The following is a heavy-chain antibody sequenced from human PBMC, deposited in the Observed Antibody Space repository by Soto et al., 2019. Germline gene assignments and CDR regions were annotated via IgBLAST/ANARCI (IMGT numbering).Heavy chain of an antibody. CDR2: IIPIFGTA. CDR3: ARDFKQGVVSGGSGTQVDY. CDR1: GGTVGSYA. Sequence: VASVKVSCKASGGTVGSYAISWVRQAPGQGLEWMGGIIPIFGTANYAQKFQGRVTITADESTSTAYMELSSLRSEDTAVYYCARDFKQGVVSGGSGTQVDYRGQGTLVTVSS. J-gene: IGHJ4*02. D-gene: IGHD3-10*01. V-gene: IGHV1-69*13.